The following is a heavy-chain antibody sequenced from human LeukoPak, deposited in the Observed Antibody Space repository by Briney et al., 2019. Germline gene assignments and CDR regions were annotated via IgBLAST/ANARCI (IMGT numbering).Heavy chain of an antibody. J-gene: IGHJ5*02. Sequence: GASVKVSCKVSGYTLTELSMHWVRQAPGQGLEWMGWISAYNGNTNYAQKLQGRVTMTTDTSTSTAYMELRSLRSDDTAVYYCARAEDILTGYCNWFDPWGQGTLVTVSS. D-gene: IGHD3-9*01. CDR1: GYTLTELS. V-gene: IGHV1-18*01. CDR2: ISAYNGNT. CDR3: ARAEDILTGYCNWFDP.